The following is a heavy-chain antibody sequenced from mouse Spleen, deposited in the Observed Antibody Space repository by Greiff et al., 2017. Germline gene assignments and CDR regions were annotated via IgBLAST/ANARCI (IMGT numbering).Heavy chain of an antibody. CDR3: TNWDGTHWYFDV. CDR1: GYSFTSYW. J-gene: IGHJ1*01. CDR2: IYPGNSDT. Sequence: VQLQQSGTVLARPGASVKMSCKASGYSFTSYWMHWVKQRPGQGLEWIGAIYPGNSDTSYNQKFKGKAKLTAVTSASTAYMELSSLTNEDSAVYYCTNWDGTHWYFDVWGAGTTVTVSS. V-gene: IGHV1-5*01. D-gene: IGHD4-1*02.